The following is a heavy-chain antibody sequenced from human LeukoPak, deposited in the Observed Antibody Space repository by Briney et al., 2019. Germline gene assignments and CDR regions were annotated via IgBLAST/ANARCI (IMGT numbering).Heavy chain of an antibody. CDR2: IWYDGSNK. Sequence: GRSLRLSCAASGFTFSSYGMHWVRQAPGKGLEWVAVIWYDGSNKYYADSVKGRFTISRDNSKNTLYLQMNSLRAEDTAVYYCARDRMVRGPYGMDVWGQGTTVTVSS. CDR3: ARDRMVRGPYGMDV. J-gene: IGHJ6*02. V-gene: IGHV3-33*01. D-gene: IGHD3-10*01. CDR1: GFTFSSYG.